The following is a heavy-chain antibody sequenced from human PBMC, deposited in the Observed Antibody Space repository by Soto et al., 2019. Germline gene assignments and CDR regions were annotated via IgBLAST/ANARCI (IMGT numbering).Heavy chain of an antibody. CDR2: ICYSEST. Sequence: QVQLQESGPGLVKPSETLSLTCTVSGVSISSYYWSWIRQPPGKGLEWIGYICYSESTNYNPSLKIRVAISVDTAKNQFSLKLSSVTAADTAIYYCARLEGYCSSTRCYRAFDIWGQGTMVTVSS. J-gene: IGHJ3*02. CDR1: GVSISSYY. D-gene: IGHD2-2*01. CDR3: ARLEGYCSSTRCYRAFDI. V-gene: IGHV4-59*08.